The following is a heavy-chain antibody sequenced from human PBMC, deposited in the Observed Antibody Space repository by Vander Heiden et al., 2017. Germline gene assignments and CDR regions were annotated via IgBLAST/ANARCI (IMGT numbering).Heavy chain of an antibody. D-gene: IGHD3-9*01. J-gene: IGHJ4*02. CDR1: GFTFAEYA. CDR2: ISWNSDSM. V-gene: IGHV3-9*01. Sequence: EVQLVESGGGSVQPGRSLRLSCAASGFTFAEYAMHWVRQGPGKGLEWVSGISWNSDSMDYADSGKGRFTISRDNAKNSLYLQMSSLRAEDTALYYCARDAHYDILTGYVDYWGQGTLVTVSS. CDR3: ARDAHYDILTGYVDY.